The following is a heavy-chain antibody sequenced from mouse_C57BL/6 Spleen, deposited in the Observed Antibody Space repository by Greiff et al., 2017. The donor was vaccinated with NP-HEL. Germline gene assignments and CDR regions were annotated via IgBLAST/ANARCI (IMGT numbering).Heavy chain of an antibody. J-gene: IGHJ3*01. V-gene: IGHV1-26*01. CDR3: ARVYYYGSPCAY. CDR1: GYTFTDYY. Sequence: EVQLQQSGPELVKPGASVKISCKASGYTFTDYYMNWVKQSHGKSLEWIGDINPNNGGTSYNQKFKGKATLTVDKSSSTAYMELRSLTSEDSAVYYCARVYYYGSPCAYWGQGTLVTVSA. CDR2: INPNNGGT. D-gene: IGHD1-1*01.